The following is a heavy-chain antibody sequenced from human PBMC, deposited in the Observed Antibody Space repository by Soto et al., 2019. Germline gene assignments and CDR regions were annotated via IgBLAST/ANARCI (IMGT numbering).Heavy chain of an antibody. D-gene: IGHD6-13*01. J-gene: IGHJ4*02. V-gene: IGHV3-23*01. CDR3: AKDMGSSWTMYYFDY. CDR2: ISGSGGST. Sequence: EVQLLESGGGLVQPGGSPRLSCAASGFTFSSYAMSWVRQAPGKGLEWVSAISGSGGSTYYADSVKGRFTISRDNSKNTLYLQMNSLRAEDTAVYYCAKDMGSSWTMYYFDYWGQGTLVTVSS. CDR1: GFTFSSYA.